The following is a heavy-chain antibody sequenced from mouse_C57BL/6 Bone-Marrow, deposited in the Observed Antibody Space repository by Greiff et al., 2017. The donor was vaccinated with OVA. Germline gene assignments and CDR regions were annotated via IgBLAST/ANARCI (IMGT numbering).Heavy chain of an antibody. Sequence: EVQLQQSGPGLVKPSQSLSLTCSVTGYSITSGYYWNWIRQFPGNKLEWMGYISYDGSNNYNPSLKNRISITRDTSKNQIFLKLNSVTTEDTATYYCALGGGYYYFDYWGQGTTLTVSS. V-gene: IGHV3-6*01. D-gene: IGHD2-3*01. CDR3: ALGGGYYYFDY. CDR1: GYSITSGYY. CDR2: ISYDGSN. J-gene: IGHJ2*01.